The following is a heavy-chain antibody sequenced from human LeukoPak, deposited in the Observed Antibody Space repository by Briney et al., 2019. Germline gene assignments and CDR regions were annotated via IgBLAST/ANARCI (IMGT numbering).Heavy chain of an antibody. Sequence: GGSLRLSCAASGFTFSSYSMNWVRQAPGKRLEWVSYISSSSSTIYYADSVKGRFTISRDNAKNTLYLQMNSLRAEDTAVYYCAREPPTTRIAAAGTGGYWGQGTLVTVSS. CDR2: ISSSSSTI. CDR3: AREPPTTRIAAAGTGGY. V-gene: IGHV3-48*04. D-gene: IGHD6-13*01. CDR1: GFTFSSYS. J-gene: IGHJ4*02.